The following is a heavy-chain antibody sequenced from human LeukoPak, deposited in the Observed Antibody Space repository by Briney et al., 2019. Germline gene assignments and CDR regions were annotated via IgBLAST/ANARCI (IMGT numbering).Heavy chain of an antibody. D-gene: IGHD6-13*01. J-gene: IGHJ5*02. V-gene: IGHV3-11*01. CDR1: GFTFSDYY. Sequence: NPGGSLRLSCAASGFTFSDYYMSWIRQAPGKGLEWVSHISSSGSIIYYADSVKGRFTISRDNSKNTLYLQMNSLRAEDTAVYYCAKDQHSSSWYIDWFDPWGQGTLVTVSS. CDR2: ISSSGSII. CDR3: AKDQHSSSWYIDWFDP.